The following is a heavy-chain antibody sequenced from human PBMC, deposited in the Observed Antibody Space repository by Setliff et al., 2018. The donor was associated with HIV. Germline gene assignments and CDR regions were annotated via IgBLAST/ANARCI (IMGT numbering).Heavy chain of an antibody. D-gene: IGHD5-18*01. CDR3: ARPGYSYGSFYYSIDV. V-gene: IGHV5-10-1*01. CDR2: IDPSESYT. J-gene: IGHJ6*02. CDR1: GYSFISYW. Sequence: GESLKISCKGSGYSFISYWISWVRQMPGKGLEWVGRIDPSESYTNYSPSFQGHVTISADKSTSTAYLQWSSLQASDTAIYYCARPGYSYGSFYYSIDVWSQGTTVTVSS.